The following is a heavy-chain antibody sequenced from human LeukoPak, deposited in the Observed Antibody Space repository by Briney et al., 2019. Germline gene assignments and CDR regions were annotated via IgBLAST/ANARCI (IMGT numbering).Heavy chain of an antibody. CDR3: AKDYDFWSGYPNWFDR. V-gene: IGHV3-23*01. D-gene: IGHD3-3*01. Sequence: GGSLRLSCAASGFTFSSYAMSWVRQAPGKGLEWVSAISGSGGSTYYADSVKGRVTISRDNSKNTLYLQMNSLRAEDTAVYYCAKDYDFWSGYPNWFDRWGQGTLVTVSS. CDR2: ISGSGGST. CDR1: GFTFSSYA. J-gene: IGHJ5*02.